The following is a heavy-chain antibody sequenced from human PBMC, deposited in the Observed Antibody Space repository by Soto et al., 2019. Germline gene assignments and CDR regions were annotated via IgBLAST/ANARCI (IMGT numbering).Heavy chain of an antibody. J-gene: IGHJ6*02. CDR3: ARDVLLWFGEPISPYGMDX. CDR1: GYTFTSYD. D-gene: IGHD3-10*01. CDR2: MNPNSGNT. V-gene: IGHV1-8*01. Sequence: GASVKVSCKASGYTFTSYDINWVRQATGQGLEWMGWMNPNSGNTGYAQKFQGRVTMTRNTSISTAYMELSSLRSEDTAVYYCARDVLLWFGEPISPYGMDXWGQGTTVTVSS.